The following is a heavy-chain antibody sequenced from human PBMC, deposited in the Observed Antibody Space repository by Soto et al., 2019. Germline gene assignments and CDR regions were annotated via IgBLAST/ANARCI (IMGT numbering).Heavy chain of an antibody. CDR3: ARRDTYYDILTGYYKSYYGMDV. CDR1: GGTFSSYA. V-gene: IGHV1-69*13. CDR2: IIPIFGTA. D-gene: IGHD3-9*01. Sequence: ASVKVSCKASGGTFSSYAISWVRQAPGQGLEWMGGIIPIFGTANYAQKFQGRVTITADESTSTAYMELSSLRSEDTAVYYCARRDTYYDILTGYYKSYYGMDVWGQGTTVTVSS. J-gene: IGHJ6*02.